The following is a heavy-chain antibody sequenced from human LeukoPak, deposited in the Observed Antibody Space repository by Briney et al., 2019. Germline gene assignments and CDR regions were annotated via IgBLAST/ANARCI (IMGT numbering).Heavy chain of an antibody. D-gene: IGHD3-22*01. Sequence: PSETLSLTCTVSGGSISPYYWSWIRQPPGKGLEWIGYIYYSGSTNYNPSLKSRVTISLDTSKNQFSLKLTSVTAADTAVYYCARSTWLLDKWGQGTLVTVSS. CDR1: GGSISPYY. J-gene: IGHJ4*02. CDR2: IYYSGST. V-gene: IGHV4-59*01. CDR3: ARSTWLLDK.